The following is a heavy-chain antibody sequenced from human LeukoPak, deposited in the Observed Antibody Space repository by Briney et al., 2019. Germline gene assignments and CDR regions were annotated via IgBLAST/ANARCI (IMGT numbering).Heavy chain of an antibody. D-gene: IGHD5-18*01. J-gene: IGHJ5*02. CDR1: GGSIISSNW. V-gene: IGHV4-4*02. CDR3: ARKIQLWSWFDP. CDR2: IYHSGST. Sequence: PSGTLSLTCAVSGGSIISSNWWSWVRQPPGKGLEWIGQIYHSGSTNYNPSLKSRVTISVDKSKNQFSLKLTSVTAADTAVYYCARKIQLWSWFDPWGQGTLVTVSS.